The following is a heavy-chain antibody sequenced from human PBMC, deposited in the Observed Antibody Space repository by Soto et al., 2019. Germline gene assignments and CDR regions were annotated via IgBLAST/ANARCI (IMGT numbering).Heavy chain of an antibody. CDR1: GGTFSSYA. D-gene: IGHD1-7*01. J-gene: IGHJ6*04. Sequence: SVKVSCKASGGTFSSYAISWVRQAPGQGLEWMGGIIPIFGTANYAQKFQGRVTITADESTSTAYMELSSLRSEDTAVYYCARDFGGTTITYYYGMDVWGKGTTVTVSS. CDR3: ARDFGGTTITYYYGMDV. CDR2: IIPIFGTA. V-gene: IGHV1-69*13.